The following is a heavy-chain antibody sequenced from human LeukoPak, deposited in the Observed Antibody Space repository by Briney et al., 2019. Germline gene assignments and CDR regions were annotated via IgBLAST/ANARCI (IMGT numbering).Heavy chain of an antibody. V-gene: IGHV4-59*01. CDR1: GGSISSYY. CDR2: IYYSGST. D-gene: IGHD6-6*01. Sequence: SETLSLTCTVSGGSISSYYWSWIRQPPGKGLEWIGYIYYSGSTNYNPSLKSRVTISVDTSKNQFSLKLSSVTAADTAVYYCARARPYYYYMDVWGKGTTVTVSS. J-gene: IGHJ6*03. CDR3: ARARPYYYYMDV.